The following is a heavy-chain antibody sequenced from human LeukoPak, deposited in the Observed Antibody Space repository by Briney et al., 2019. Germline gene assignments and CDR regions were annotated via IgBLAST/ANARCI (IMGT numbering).Heavy chain of an antibody. Sequence: GGSLRLSCAASGFIFSTYVMHWVRQAPGKGLEWVAVMSYDGNSEYYADSVKGRFTISRDNSKNTLYLQMSSLRVEDTAVYYCAKGDNDYGDYLNWFDPWGQGTLVTVSS. D-gene: IGHD4-17*01. CDR2: MSYDGNSE. J-gene: IGHJ5*02. CDR3: AKGDNDYGDYLNWFDP. V-gene: IGHV3-30*18. CDR1: GFIFSTYV.